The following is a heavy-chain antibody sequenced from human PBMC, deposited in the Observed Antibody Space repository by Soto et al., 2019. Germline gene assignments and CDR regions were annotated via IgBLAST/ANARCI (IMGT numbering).Heavy chain of an antibody. CDR1: GFTVSSNH. V-gene: IGHV3-66*01. J-gene: IGHJ4*02. D-gene: IGHD3-16*01. Sequence: EVQLVESGGGLVQPGGSLRLSCAASGFTVSSNHMSWVRQAPGKGLEWVSLIYSGGSTYYADSVKGRFTFSRDNSQNTLYLQMNSPRAEATDVYSCAGPGEQHRYWGQGTLVTVSS. CDR3: AGPGEQHRY. CDR2: IYSGGST.